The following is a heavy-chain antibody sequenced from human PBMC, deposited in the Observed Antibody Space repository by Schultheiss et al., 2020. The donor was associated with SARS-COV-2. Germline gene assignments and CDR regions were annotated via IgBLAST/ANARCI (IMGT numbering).Heavy chain of an antibody. D-gene: IGHD6-13*01. CDR1: GYTFTSYD. V-gene: IGHV1-8*01. CDR3: ARKAAAVPKVPYGMDV. J-gene: IGHJ6*02. CDR2: MNPNSGNT. Sequence: ASVKVSCKASGYTFTSYDINWVRQATGQGLEWMGWMNPNSGNTGYAQKFQGRVTMTRNTSISTAYMELSSLRSEDTAVYYCARKAAAVPKVPYGMDVWGQGTTVTVSS.